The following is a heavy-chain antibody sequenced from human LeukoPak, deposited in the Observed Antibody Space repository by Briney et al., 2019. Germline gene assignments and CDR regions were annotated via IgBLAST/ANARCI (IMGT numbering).Heavy chain of an antibody. D-gene: IGHD1-1*01. V-gene: IGHV3-21*01. J-gene: IGHJ4*02. CDR2: ISSSSSYI. CDR1: GFTFSSYS. Sequence: PGGSLRLSCAASGFTFSSYSMNWVRQAPGKGLEWVSSISSSSSYIYYADSVKGRFTISRDNAKNSLYLQMNSLRAEDTAVYYCARRRYGTTGTTYDYWGQGTLVTVSS. CDR3: ARRRYGTTGTTYDY.